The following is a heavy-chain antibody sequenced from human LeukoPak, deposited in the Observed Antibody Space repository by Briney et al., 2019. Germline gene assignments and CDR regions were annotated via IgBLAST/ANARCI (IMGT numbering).Heavy chain of an antibody. J-gene: IGHJ3*02. CDR1: GGSLSTTIYY. V-gene: IGHV4-39*01. CDR3: ARTVPGRRGAFDI. Sequence: PETLSLTCHVSGGSLSTTIYYWGLIRHPAWKGLEWIGSIYYSGSTYYNPSLRSRVTISIDTSKNQFSLKLSSVTAADTAVYYCARTVPGRRGAFDIWGHGTMVTVSS. CDR2: IYYSGST. D-gene: IGHD6-19*01.